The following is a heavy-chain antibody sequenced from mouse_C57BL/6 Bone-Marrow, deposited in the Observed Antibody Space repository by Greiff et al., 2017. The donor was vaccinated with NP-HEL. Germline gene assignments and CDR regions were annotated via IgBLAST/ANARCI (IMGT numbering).Heavy chain of an antibody. D-gene: IGHD2-3*01. Sequence: EVKLVESGGDLVKPGGSLKLSCAASRFTFSSYGMSWVRQTPDKRLEWVATISSGGSYTYYPDSVKGRFTISRDNAKNTLYLQMSSLKSEDTAMYYCARRDGFDYWGQGTTLTVSS. CDR3: ARRDGFDY. CDR1: RFTFSSYG. CDR2: ISSGGSYT. J-gene: IGHJ2*01. V-gene: IGHV5-6*02.